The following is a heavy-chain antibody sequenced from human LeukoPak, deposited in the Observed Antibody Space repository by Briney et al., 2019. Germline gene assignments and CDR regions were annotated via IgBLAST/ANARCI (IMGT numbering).Heavy chain of an antibody. Sequence: PGRSLRLSCAASGFTFSSYAMHWVRQAPGKGLEWVAVISYDGSNKYYADSVKGRFTISRDNSKNTLYLQMNSLRAEDTAVYYCARAPRHNLAVAANDYWGQGTLVTHCS. V-gene: IGHV3-30*04. J-gene: IGHJ4*02. CDR3: ARAPRHNLAVAANDY. CDR2: ISYDGSNK. D-gene: IGHD6-19*01. CDR1: GFTFSSYA.